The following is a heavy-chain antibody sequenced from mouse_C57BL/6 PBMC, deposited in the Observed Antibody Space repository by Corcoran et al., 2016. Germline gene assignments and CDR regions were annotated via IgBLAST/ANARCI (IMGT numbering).Heavy chain of an antibody. CDR2: INHNNGGT. D-gene: IGHD1-1*01. CDR1: GYTFTDYY. CDR3: VRRSCGSSYVWYAMDY. V-gene: IGHV1-26*01. J-gene: IGHJ4*01. Sequence: EVQLQQSGPELVKPGASVKISCKASGYTFTDYYMNWVKQSHGKSLEWIGDINHNNGGTSYNQKFKGKATLTVYKSSSTDYMELRSLTSEGSAVYYCVRRSCGSSYVWYAMDYWGQGTSVTVAS.